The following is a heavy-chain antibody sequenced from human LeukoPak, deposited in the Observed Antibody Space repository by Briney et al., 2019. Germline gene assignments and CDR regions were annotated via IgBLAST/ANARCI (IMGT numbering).Heavy chain of an antibody. CDR3: AKHLIAAAGTVSDY. J-gene: IGHJ4*02. CDR1: GFTFKSYA. D-gene: IGHD6-13*01. V-gene: IGHV3-23*01. CDR2: ISISGSST. Sequence: PGGSLRLSCAASGFTFKSYAMNWVRQAPGKGLEWVSGISISGSSTYYADSVKGRFTISRDNSKNTLYLQMNSLRAEDTAVYYCAKHLIAAAGTVSDYWGQGTLVTVSS.